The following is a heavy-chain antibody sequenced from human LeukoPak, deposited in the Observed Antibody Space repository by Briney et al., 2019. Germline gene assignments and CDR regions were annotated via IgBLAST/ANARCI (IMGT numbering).Heavy chain of an antibody. V-gene: IGHV3-23*01. CDR1: GFTFSSYA. Sequence: GGSLRLSCAASGFTFSSYAMSWVRQAPGKGLEWVSAICGSGGSTYYADSVKGRFTISRDNSKNTLYLQMNSLRAEQTAVSYCAKWYYYFDYGGQGTLVSVSS. D-gene: IGHD6-13*01. J-gene: IGHJ4*02. CDR2: ICGSGGST. CDR3: AKWYYYFDY.